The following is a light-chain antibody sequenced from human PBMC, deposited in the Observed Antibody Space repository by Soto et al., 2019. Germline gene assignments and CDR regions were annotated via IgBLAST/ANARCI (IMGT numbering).Light chain of an antibody. J-gene: IGLJ1*01. CDR1: SSDIGYYNS. CDR2: DVS. CDR3: GSYRSDNPFV. Sequence: QSALTQPASVSWSPGQSITISCAGTSSDIGYYNSVSWYQQHPGKAPKLMIFDVSDRPSGLSNHFSASLSGNTASLTISGLQAEDEADYYCGSYRSDNPFVFGGGTKLTVL. V-gene: IGLV2-14*03.